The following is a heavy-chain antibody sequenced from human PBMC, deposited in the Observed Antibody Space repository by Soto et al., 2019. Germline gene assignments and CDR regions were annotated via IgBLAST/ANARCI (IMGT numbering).Heavy chain of an antibody. D-gene: IGHD3-10*02. Sequence: AETLSLTCNVSGASINTYYWNWIRQTPANGLDCIGYISHGGSTNYNPSLESRVTISSDTSNKQVSLQPSSVTAADTGRYFCAGYCITYICPEDHYFVLEAWGQGKSVTISS. V-gene: IGHV4-59*01. CDR1: GASINTYY. CDR3: AGYCITYICPEDHYFVLEA. J-gene: IGHJ6*02. CDR2: ISHGGST.